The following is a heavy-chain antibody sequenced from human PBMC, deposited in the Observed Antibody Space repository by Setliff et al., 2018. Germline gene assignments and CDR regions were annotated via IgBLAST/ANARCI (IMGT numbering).Heavy chain of an antibody. V-gene: IGHV5-51*01. Sequence: GESLKISCKGSGYSFTDYWIAWVRQTPGKGLEWMGTIYPGNADTRYSPSFQGRFTISRDNARNTLYLQMNSLTAEDTAVYYCARVGSKPQLGWFDPWGQGTLVTVSS. CDR2: IYPGNADT. D-gene: IGHD1-26*01. CDR3: ARVGSKPQLGWFDP. CDR1: GYSFTDYW. J-gene: IGHJ5*02.